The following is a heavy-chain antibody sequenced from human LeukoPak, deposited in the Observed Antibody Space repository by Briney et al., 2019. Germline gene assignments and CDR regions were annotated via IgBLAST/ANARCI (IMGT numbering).Heavy chain of an antibody. J-gene: IGHJ2*01. D-gene: IGHD5-18*01. V-gene: IGHV4-38-2*02. CDR3: AKDTASSWWYFDL. CDR2: IYNSGST. Sequence: SETLSLTCTVSGYSISSGYYWGWIRQAPGKGLEWIGSIYNSGSTYYNPSLKSRVTISVDMSKNQFSLKMSSVTAADTAVYYCAKDTASSWWYFDLWGRGTLVTVSS. CDR1: GYSISSGYY.